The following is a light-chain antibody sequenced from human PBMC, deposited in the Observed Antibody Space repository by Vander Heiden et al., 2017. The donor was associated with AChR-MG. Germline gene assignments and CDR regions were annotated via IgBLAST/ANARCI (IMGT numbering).Light chain of an antibody. J-gene: IGKJ2*01. CDR3: QQRSNWKYT. CDR2: DAS. V-gene: IGKV3-11*01. CDR1: QSVSSY. Sequence: EIVLTQSPATLSLSPGARATLACRASQSVSSYLAWYQQKPGQAPRLLIFDASNRATDIPARFSGSGSGTDFTLTISSLEPEDSAVYYCQQRSNWKYTFGQGTKLEIK.